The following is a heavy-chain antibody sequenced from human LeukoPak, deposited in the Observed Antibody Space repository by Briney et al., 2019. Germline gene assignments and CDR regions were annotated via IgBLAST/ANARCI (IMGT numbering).Heavy chain of an antibody. CDR1: GYTFTSYY. CDR2: INPSGGST. D-gene: IGHD3-10*01. CDR3: ARDRGEYYMDV. Sequence: ASVKVSCKASGYTFTSYYMHWVRQAPGQGLEWMGIINPSGGSTSYAQKFQGRVTMTRDTSTSTVCMELSSLRSEDTAVYYCARDRGEYYMDVWGKGTTVTVSS. J-gene: IGHJ6*03. V-gene: IGHV1-46*01.